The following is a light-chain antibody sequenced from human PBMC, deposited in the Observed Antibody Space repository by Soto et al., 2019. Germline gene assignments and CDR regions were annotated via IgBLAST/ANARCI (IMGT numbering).Light chain of an antibody. Sequence: EIVLTQSPGTLSLSPVERASLSCSASQSVSSSYLAWYQQKPGQAPRLLIYGASSRATGIPDRFSGSGSGTDFTLTISRLEPEDFAVYYCQQYGSSALTFGGGTKVDI. CDR1: QSVSSSY. CDR2: GAS. V-gene: IGKV3-20*01. CDR3: QQYGSSALT. J-gene: IGKJ4*01.